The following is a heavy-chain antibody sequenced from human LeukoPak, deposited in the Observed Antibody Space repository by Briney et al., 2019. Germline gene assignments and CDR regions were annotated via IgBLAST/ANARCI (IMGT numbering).Heavy chain of an antibody. D-gene: IGHD4-17*01. J-gene: IGHJ3*02. Sequence: GASAKVSCKASGGTFSSYAISWVRQAPGQGLEWMGGIIPIFGTANYAQKFQGRVTITADESTSTAYMELSSLRSEDTAVYYCARDLGENDYGAHGAFDIWGQGTMVTVSS. CDR1: GGTFSSYA. CDR2: IIPIFGTA. CDR3: ARDLGENDYGAHGAFDI. V-gene: IGHV1-69*13.